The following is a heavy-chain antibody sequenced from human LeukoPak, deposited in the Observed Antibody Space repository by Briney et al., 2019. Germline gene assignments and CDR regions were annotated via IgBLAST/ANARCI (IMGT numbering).Heavy chain of an antibody. V-gene: IGHV1-2*02. Sequence: GASVKVSCKASGYTFTGYYMHWVRQAPGQGLEWMGWINPNSGGTNYAQKFQGRATMTRDTSISTAYMELSRLRSDDTAVYYCASNPRWLQGYWFDPWGQGTLVTVSS. D-gene: IGHD5-24*01. J-gene: IGHJ5*02. CDR3: ASNPRWLQGYWFDP. CDR1: GYTFTGYY. CDR2: INPNSGGT.